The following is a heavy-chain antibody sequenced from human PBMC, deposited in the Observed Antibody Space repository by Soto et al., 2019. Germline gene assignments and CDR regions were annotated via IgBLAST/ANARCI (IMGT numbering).Heavy chain of an antibody. D-gene: IGHD3-3*01. Sequence: QVQLQESGPGLVKPSETLSLTCTVSGGSVSSGSYYWSWIRQPPGKGLEWIGHIYYSGNTNYNPSLKSRVTISVDTSKNQVSLKLSSVTAADTAVYYCASHYDLMRPYCFDYWGQGTLVSVSS. CDR1: GGSVSSGSYY. V-gene: IGHV4-61*01. CDR2: IYYSGNT. J-gene: IGHJ4*02. CDR3: ASHYDLMRPYCFDY.